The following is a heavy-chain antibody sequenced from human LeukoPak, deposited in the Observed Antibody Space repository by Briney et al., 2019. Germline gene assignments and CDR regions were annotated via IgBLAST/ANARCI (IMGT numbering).Heavy chain of an antibody. CDR2: IYPGDSDT. CDR1: GYSFTSYW. Sequence: GESLKISCKGSGYSFTSYWIGWVRQMPGKGLEWMGIIYPGDSDTRYSPSFQGQVTISADKSISTAYLQWSSLKASDTAMYYCARLGSSADYYYYYYMDVWGKGTTVTVSS. V-gene: IGHV5-51*01. CDR3: ARLGSSADYYYYYYMDV. J-gene: IGHJ6*03. D-gene: IGHD6-6*01.